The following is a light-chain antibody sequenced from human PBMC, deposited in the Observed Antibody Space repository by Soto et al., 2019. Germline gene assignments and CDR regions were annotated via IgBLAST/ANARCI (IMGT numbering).Light chain of an antibody. CDR2: EVS. CDR3: ISYRSDRSPYV. J-gene: IGLJ1*01. Sequence: QSALTQPASVSGSPGQSITISCTGTSSDVGDYNYVSWYQHHPGKAPKLLISEVSNRPSGVSNRFSGSKSGNTASLSISGLQADDEADHFCISYRSDRSPYVFGSGTKVTVL. V-gene: IGLV2-14*01. CDR1: SSDVGDYNY.